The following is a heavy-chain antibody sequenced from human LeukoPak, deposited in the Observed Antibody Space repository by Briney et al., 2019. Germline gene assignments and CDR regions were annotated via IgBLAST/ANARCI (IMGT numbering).Heavy chain of an antibody. V-gene: IGHV1-69*13. J-gene: IGHJ4*02. Sequence: SGKVSSTASVGTFTIYAISWVRQAPGPGLDWMGGIIPIFGTANYAQKFQGRVTITSDESTSTAYMELSSLRSEDTAVYYCARVAGVYVDTAMVGYFDYWGQGTLVTVSS. CDR2: IIPIFGTA. CDR3: ARVAGVYVDTAMVGYFDY. CDR1: VGTFTIYA. D-gene: IGHD5-18*01.